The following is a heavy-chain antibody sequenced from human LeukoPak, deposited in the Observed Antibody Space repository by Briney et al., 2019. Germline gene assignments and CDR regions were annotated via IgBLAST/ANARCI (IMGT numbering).Heavy chain of an antibody. CDR2: TSGSGSNV. CDR1: GFTFSSHA. J-gene: IGHJ4*02. Sequence: GGSLRLSRAASGFTFSSHAMSWVRQAPGKGLEWVSAITSGSGSNVFYTDSVEGRFTIPRDNSKNSLYLHMSSLRAEDTAIYYCARHGSWSFDYWGQGTLLTVSA. D-gene: IGHD6-13*01. CDR3: ARHGSWSFDY. V-gene: IGHV3-23*01.